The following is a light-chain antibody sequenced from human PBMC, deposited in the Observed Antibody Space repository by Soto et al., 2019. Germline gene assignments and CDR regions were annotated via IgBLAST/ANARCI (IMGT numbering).Light chain of an antibody. J-gene: IGLJ1*01. Sequence: SYELTQPPSVSVAPGQTARITCGGNNIATKSVHWYQQKPGQAPALVVYDDSARPSGIPERFSGSNSGNTATLTINRVEAGDEADYYCQVWDHTPENYVFGPGTKVTV. CDR1: NIATKS. V-gene: IGLV3-21*02. CDR3: QVWDHTPENYV. CDR2: DDS.